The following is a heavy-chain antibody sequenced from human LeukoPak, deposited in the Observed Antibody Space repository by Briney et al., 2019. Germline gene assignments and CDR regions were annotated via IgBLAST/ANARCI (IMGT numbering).Heavy chain of an antibody. CDR1: GFTFDDYG. Sequence: GVSLRLSCAASGFTFDDYGMSWVRQAPGKGLEWVSGISWDGGSTGYADSVKGRFTISRDNAKNSLYLQMNSLRAEDTALYYCARGPPYYSGSGSSLRGAFDIWGQGTTVTVSS. D-gene: IGHD3-10*01. CDR3: ARGPPYYSGSGSSLRGAFDI. CDR2: ISWDGGST. J-gene: IGHJ3*02. V-gene: IGHV3-20*04.